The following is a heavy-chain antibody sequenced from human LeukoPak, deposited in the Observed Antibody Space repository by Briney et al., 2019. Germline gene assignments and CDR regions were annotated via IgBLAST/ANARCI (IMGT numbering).Heavy chain of an antibody. V-gene: IGHV1-69*13. CDR3: ARGYYYDSSGYSLFH. Sequence: ASVKVSCKASGGTFSSYAISWVRQAPGQGLEWMGRIIPIFGTANYAQKFQGRVTITADESTSTAYMELSSLRSEDTAVYYCARGYYYDSSGYSLFHWGQGTLVTVSS. D-gene: IGHD3-22*01. J-gene: IGHJ4*02. CDR1: GGTFSSYA. CDR2: IIPIFGTA.